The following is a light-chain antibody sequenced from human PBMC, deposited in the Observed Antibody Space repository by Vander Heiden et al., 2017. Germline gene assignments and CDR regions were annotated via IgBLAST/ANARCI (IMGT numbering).Light chain of an antibody. CDR1: ETIFNY. J-gene: IGKJ1*01. CDR3: QQTYSPPRT. Sequence: DIHMTQSPSSLSASLGDRINITCRSSETIFNYINWYQQEPGRAPKLLIYATSNLQSGVPSGLAGSGSGTDFTLTIGSLQREDFATYFCQQTYSPPRTFGQGTKVEI. V-gene: IGKV1-39*01. CDR2: ATS.